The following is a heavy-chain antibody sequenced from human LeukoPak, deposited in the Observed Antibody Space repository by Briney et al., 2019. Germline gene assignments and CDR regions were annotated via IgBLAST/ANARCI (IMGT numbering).Heavy chain of an antibody. V-gene: IGHV3-21*01. Sequence: PGGSLRLSCAASGFTFSSYSMNWVRQAPGKGLEWVSSISSSSSYIYYADSVKGRFTISRDNTKNSLYLQMNSLRAEDTAVYYCARSECYYDSSGYYFDYWGQGTLVTVSS. J-gene: IGHJ4*02. CDR3: ARSECYYDSSGYYFDY. D-gene: IGHD3-22*01. CDR2: ISSSSSYI. CDR1: GFTFSSYS.